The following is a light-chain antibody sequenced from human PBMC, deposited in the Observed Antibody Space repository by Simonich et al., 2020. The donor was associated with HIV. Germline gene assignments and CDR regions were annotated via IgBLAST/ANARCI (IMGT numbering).Light chain of an antibody. CDR3: QQYYSTPRT. Sequence: DIVMTQSPDSLAVSLGERATINCKSSQSVLYNSNNKNYLVWYQQKPGQPPKLLIYGASTRESGVPDRFSGSGSGTDFTLTISSLQAEDVAVYYCQQYYSTPRTFGQGTKVEIK. CDR1: QSVLYNSNNKNY. CDR2: GAS. J-gene: IGKJ1*01. V-gene: IGKV4-1*01.